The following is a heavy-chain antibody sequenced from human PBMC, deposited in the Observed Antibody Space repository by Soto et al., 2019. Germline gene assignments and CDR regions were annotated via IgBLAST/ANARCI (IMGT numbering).Heavy chain of an antibody. CDR3: ARGIAAAGTDY. D-gene: IGHD6-13*01. J-gene: IGHJ4*02. V-gene: IGHV4-59*01. CDR1: GGSISSYY. Sequence: SETLSLTCTVSGGSISSYYWSWIRQPPGKGLEWIGYIYYSGSTNYNPSLKSRVNKSVDTSKNQFSLKLSSVTAADTAVYYCARGIAAAGTDYWGQGTLVTAPQ. CDR2: IYYSGST.